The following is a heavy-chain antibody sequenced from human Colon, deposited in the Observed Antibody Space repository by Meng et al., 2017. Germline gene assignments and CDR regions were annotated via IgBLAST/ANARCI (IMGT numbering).Heavy chain of an antibody. CDR3: ARDRAIGSAGHGYAF. J-gene: IGHJ3*01. CDR1: GFSFRSYA. D-gene: IGHD3-16*01. V-gene: IGHV3-33*01. Sequence: GGSLRLSCAASGFSFRSYAMHWVRQAPGKGLEWVAVIWSDGTNKFYAQSVKGRFTISRDDSTNTMYLQMSSLRGDDTAVYYCARDRAIGSAGHGYAFWGHGTMVTGSS. CDR2: IWSDGTNK.